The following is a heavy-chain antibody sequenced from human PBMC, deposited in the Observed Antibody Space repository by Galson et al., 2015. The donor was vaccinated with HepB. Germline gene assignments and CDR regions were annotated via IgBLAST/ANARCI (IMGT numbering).Heavy chain of an antibody. CDR3: ARSYGVNQPGFDS. D-gene: IGHD4-23*01. CDR1: GFTFSSSS. CDR2: ISSGSNTL. J-gene: IGHJ4*02. Sequence: SLRLSCAASGFTFSSSSMNWVRQAPGKGLEWVSFISSGSNTLYYTDSVKGRFTISRDNAKDSLYLQMNCLSAEDTAVYYCARSYGVNQPGFDSWGQGTLVTVSS. V-gene: IGHV3-48*01.